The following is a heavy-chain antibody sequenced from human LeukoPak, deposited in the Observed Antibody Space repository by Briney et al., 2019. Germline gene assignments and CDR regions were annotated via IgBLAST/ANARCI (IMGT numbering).Heavy chain of an antibody. J-gene: IGHJ4*02. V-gene: IGHV1-3*01. CDR2: INAGNGNT. Sequence: RASVKVSCKASGYTFTSYAMHWVRQAPGQRLEWMGWINAGNGNTKYSQKFQGRVTITRDTSASTAYMELSSLRSEDTAVYYCARTWGLWFGESIPTPDFDYWGQGTLVTVSS. CDR1: GYTFTSYA. D-gene: IGHD3-10*01. CDR3: ARTWGLWFGESIPTPDFDY.